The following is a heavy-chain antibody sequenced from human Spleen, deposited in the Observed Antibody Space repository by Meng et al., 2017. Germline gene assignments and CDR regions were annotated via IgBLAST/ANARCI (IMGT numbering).Heavy chain of an antibody. Sequence: GESLKISCAASGSIISGSDIHWVRQASGKGLEWVGRIVTKTKNYATAYAASAKGRFTISRDDSVDTGYLQMNSLRSEDTALYYCTIYRSGHVWGQGTMVTVSS. CDR2: IVTKTKNYAT. CDR3: TIYRSGHV. J-gene: IGHJ3*01. CDR1: GSIISGSD. D-gene: IGHD6-19*01. V-gene: IGHV3-73*01.